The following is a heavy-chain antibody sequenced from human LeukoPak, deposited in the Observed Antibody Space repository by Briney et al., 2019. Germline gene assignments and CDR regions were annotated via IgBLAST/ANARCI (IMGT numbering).Heavy chain of an antibody. J-gene: IGHJ3*02. CDR1: GFTFSSYW. CDR2: IKQDESEK. D-gene: IGHD2-15*01. Sequence: GGSLRLSCAASGFTFSSYWMYWVRQAPGKGLEWVASIKQDESEKYYGDSVKGRFAVSRDNAKNSLFLQMNSLRAEDTAVYYCAIGWGYYVFYIGAEGTKAPSLQ. CDR3: AIGWGYYVFYI. V-gene: IGHV3-7*01.